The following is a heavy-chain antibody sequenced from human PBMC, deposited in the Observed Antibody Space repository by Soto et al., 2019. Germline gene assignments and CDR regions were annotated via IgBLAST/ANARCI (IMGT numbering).Heavy chain of an antibody. CDR2: IYYSGSA. Sequence: SETLSLTCTVSGGSISSSDYYWGWIRQPPGKGLEWIGNIYYSGSASYNPSLTSRVTLSVDTSKNQFSLKLRSVTASDTAVYNCARSHYDSTGFAVDPWGQGTRVTVSS. CDR1: GGSISSSDYY. D-gene: IGHD3-22*01. J-gene: IGHJ5*02. CDR3: ARSHYDSTGFAVDP. V-gene: IGHV4-39*01.